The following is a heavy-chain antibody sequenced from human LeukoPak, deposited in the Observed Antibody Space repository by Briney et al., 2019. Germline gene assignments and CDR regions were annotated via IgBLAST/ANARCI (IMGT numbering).Heavy chain of an antibody. Sequence: PGGSLRLSCAASGFTFDDYAMHWVRQAPGKGLEWVSGISWNSGSIGYADSVKGRFTISRDNAKNSLYLQMNSLRAEDTALYYCAKLRFGELLPYYFDYWAREPWSPSPQ. D-gene: IGHD3-10*01. CDR3: AKLRFGELLPYYFDY. CDR1: GFTFDDYA. CDR2: ISWNSGSI. V-gene: IGHV3-9*01. J-gene: IGHJ4*02.